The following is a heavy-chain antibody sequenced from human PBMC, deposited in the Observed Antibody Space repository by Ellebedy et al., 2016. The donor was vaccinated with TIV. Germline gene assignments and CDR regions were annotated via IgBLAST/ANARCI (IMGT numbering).Heavy chain of an antibody. CDR3: ARDAADSGGKFDY. D-gene: IGHD4-23*01. V-gene: IGHV3-53*01. CDR2: IYSGADGCDT. Sequence: GESLKISCAASGFTVSSNYMNWVRQAPGKGLEWVSGIYSGADGCDTYYADSVKGRFTISRDNSTNTLYLQMNSLRAEDTAVYYCARDAADSGGKFDYWGQGALVTVSS. CDR1: GFTVSSNY. J-gene: IGHJ4*02.